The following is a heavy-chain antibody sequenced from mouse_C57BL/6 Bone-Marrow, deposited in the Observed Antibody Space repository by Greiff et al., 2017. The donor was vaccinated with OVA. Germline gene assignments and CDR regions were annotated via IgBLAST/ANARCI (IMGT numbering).Heavy chain of an antibody. J-gene: IGHJ2*01. D-gene: IGHD1-1*01. Sequence: VQLQQPGAELVKPGASVKLSCKASGYTFTSYWMQWVKQRPGQGLEWIGEIDPSDSYTNYHQKFKGKATLTVDTSSSTAYMQLSSLTSEDSAVYYCARSITTVALDYWGQGTTLTVSS. V-gene: IGHV1-50*01. CDR3: ARSITTVALDY. CDR1: GYTFTSYW. CDR2: IDPSDSYT.